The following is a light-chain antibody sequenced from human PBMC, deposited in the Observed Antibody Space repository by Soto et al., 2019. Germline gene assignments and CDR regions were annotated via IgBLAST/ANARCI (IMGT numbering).Light chain of an antibody. Sequence: QSVLTQPPSASGTPGQRVTISCSGSSSNIGSNIVNWYQQLPGRAPKLLIYSNNQRPSGDPDRFSGSKSGTSASLAISGLQSEDEADYYCAAWDDSLNVVVFGGGTKLTVL. J-gene: IGLJ2*01. CDR1: SSNIGSNI. CDR3: AAWDDSLNVVV. V-gene: IGLV1-44*01. CDR2: SNN.